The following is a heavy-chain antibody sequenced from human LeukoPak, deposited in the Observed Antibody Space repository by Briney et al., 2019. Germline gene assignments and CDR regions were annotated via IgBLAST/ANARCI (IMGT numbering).Heavy chain of an antibody. Sequence: GGSLRLSCAASGFTFSSYWMSWVRQAPGKGLEWXXXXXQDGSEKYYVDXXXGRFTISRDNAKNSLYLQMNSLRAEDTAVYYCAREPDYYDSSGYDAFDIWGQGTMVTVSS. CDR3: AREPDYYDSSGYDAFDI. CDR2: XXQDGSEK. J-gene: IGHJ3*02. CDR1: GFTFSSYW. V-gene: IGHV3-7*03. D-gene: IGHD3-22*01.